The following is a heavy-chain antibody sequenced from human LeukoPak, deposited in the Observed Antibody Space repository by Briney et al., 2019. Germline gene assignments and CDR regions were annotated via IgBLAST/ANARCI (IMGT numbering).Heavy chain of an antibody. D-gene: IGHD2-2*01. Sequence: PSETLSLTCTVSGGSISSSSYYWGWIRQPPGKGLEWIGSIYYSGSTYYNPSLKSRVTISVNTSKNQFSLKLSSVTAADTVVYYCALRIVVVPAATDAFDIWGQGTMVTVSS. CDR2: IYYSGST. CDR3: ALRIVVVPAATDAFDI. J-gene: IGHJ3*02. CDR1: GGSISSSSYY. V-gene: IGHV4-39*01.